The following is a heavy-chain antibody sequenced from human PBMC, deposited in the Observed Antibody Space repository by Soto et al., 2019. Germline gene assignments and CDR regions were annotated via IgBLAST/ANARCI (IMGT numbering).Heavy chain of an antibody. CDR1: GGSISSSNW. J-gene: IGHJ5*02. CDR2: IYHSGST. D-gene: IGHD6-19*01. CDR3: VRHDRGWYLQSWFDP. V-gene: IGHV4-4*02. Sequence: SETLSLTCAVSGGSISSSNWWSWVRQPPGKGLEWIGEIYHSGSTNYNPSLKSRVTISVDKSKNQFSLEVRSVTAADTAMYYCVRHDRGWYLQSWFDPWGQGTLVTVSS.